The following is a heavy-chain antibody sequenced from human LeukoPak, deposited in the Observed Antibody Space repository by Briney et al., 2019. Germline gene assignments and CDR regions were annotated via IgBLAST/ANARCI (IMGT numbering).Heavy chain of an antibody. CDR1: GFSVSSNY. CDR3: AKDRSDNKTWYAGSH. V-gene: IGHV3-23*01. D-gene: IGHD2-8*01. Sequence: PGGSLRLSCAASGFSVSSNYMSWVRQVPGKGLEWVSGISGSGDSTYYADSVRGRFTISRDNSWNTLFLQMNSLRDEDTAVYYCAKDRSDNKTWYAGSHWGQGTLVTVSS. J-gene: IGHJ4*02. CDR2: ISGSGDST.